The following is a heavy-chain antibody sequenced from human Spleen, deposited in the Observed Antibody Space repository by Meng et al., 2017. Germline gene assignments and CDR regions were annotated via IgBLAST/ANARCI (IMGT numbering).Heavy chain of an antibody. D-gene: IGHD5-24*01. V-gene: IGHV3-11*04. J-gene: IGHJ2*01. CDR2: ISSSGSTI. CDR3: ARDVDGYNLNWYFDL. CDR1: GFTFSDYY. Sequence: GGSLRLSCAASGFTFSDYYMSWIRQAPGKGLGWVSYISSSGSTIYYADSVKGRFTISRDNAKNSLYLQMNSLRAEDTAVYYCARDVDGYNLNWYFDLWGRGTLVTVSS.